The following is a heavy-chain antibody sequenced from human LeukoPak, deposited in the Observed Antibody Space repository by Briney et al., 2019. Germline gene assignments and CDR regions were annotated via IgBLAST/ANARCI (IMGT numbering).Heavy chain of an antibody. J-gene: IGHJ5*02. CDR1: GFTFSSYG. D-gene: IGHD6-13*01. CDR2: ISYDGSNK. V-gene: IGHV3-33*05. Sequence: GRSLRLSCAASGFTFSSYGMHWVRQAPGKGLEWVAVISYDGSNKYYADSVKGRFTISRDNAKNSLYLQMNSLRAEDTAVYYCARGRDSSSWYYFGHGWFDPWGQGTLVTVSS. CDR3: ARGRDSSSWYYFGHGWFDP.